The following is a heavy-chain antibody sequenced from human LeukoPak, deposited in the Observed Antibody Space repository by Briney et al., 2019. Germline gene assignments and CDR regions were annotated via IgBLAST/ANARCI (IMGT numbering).Heavy chain of an antibody. Sequence: GGSLRLSCAASGFTFSSYSMNWVRQAPGKGLEWVSSISSSSSYIYYADSVKGRFTISRDNAKNSLYLQMNSLRAEDTAVYYCARAGYSSGYDILTGYYGGLNFDYWGQGTLVTVSS. CDR2: ISSSSSYI. J-gene: IGHJ4*02. CDR1: GFTFSSYS. CDR3: ARAGYSSGYDILTGYYGGLNFDY. V-gene: IGHV3-21*01. D-gene: IGHD3-9*01.